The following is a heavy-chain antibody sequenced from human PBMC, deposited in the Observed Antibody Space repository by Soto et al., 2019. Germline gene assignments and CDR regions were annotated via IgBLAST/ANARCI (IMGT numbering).Heavy chain of an antibody. V-gene: IGHV3-21*01. J-gene: IGHJ4*02. CDR2: ISSSSSYI. Sequence: VQLVESGGGLVKPGGSLRLSCAASGFTFSSYSMNWVRQAPGKGLEWVSSISSSSSYIYYADSVKGRFTISRDNAKNSLYLQMNSLRAEDTAVYYCARVRDTYYDFWSGYTGNYFDYWGQGTLVTVSS. D-gene: IGHD3-3*01. CDR1: GFTFSSYS. CDR3: ARVRDTYYDFWSGYTGNYFDY.